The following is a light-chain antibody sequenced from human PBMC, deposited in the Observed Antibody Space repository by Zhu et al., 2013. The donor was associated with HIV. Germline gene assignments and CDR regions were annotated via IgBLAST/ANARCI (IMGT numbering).Light chain of an antibody. CDR1: TSNIGSNP. J-gene: IGLJ2*01. CDR3: QAWDSSTVV. Sequence: QSVLTQPPSASGTPGQRVTISCSGSTSNIGSNPVNWYKQLPGAAPKLLIYTNNQRPSGVPDRFSGSKSGTSASLAISGLQSEDEADYYCQAWDSSTVVFGGGTKLTVL. CDR2: TNN. V-gene: IGLV1-44*01.